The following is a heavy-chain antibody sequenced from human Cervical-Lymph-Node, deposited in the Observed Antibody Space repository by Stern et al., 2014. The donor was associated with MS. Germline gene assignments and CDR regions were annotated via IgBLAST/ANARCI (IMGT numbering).Heavy chain of an antibody. D-gene: IGHD6-6*01. V-gene: IGHV1-8*02. Sequence: QMQLVQSGAEVKKPGASVKVSCKASGYTFTSYDINWVRQATGKGLEWMGWMKPNSGNTGYAQKVQGRVTMTRNTSISTAYMELSSLRSEDTAVYYCARVGPRIAARQYYFDYWGQGTLVTVSS. CDR2: MKPNSGNT. CDR3: ARVGPRIAARQYYFDY. CDR1: GYTFTSYD. J-gene: IGHJ4*02.